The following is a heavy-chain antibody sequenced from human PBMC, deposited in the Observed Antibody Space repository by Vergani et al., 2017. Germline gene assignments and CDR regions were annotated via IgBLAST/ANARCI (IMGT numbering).Heavy chain of an antibody. D-gene: IGHD3-3*01. CDR2: IYYSGST. V-gene: IGHV4-31*03. CDR1: GGSISSGGYY. CDR3: ARADRSTIFGVVKYYYYYMDV. Sequence: QVQLQESGPGLVKPSQTLSLTCTVSGGSISSGGYYWSWIRQHPGKGLEWIGYIYYSGSTYYNPSLKSRVTISVDTSKNQFSLQLNSVTPEDTAVYYCARADRSTIFGVVKYYYYYMDVWGKGTTVTVSS. J-gene: IGHJ6*03.